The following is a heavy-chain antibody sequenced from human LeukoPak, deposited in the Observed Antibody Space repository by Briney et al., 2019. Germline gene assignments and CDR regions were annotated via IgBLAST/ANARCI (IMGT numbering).Heavy chain of an antibody. CDR3: AADSIPDYGDVRGDAFDI. CDR1: GFTVGDAW. D-gene: IGHD4-17*01. V-gene: IGHV3-15*01. Sequence: GGFLRLSCAASGFTVGDAWMSWVRQAPGKGLEWGGRIKSKIDGGTTDYAAPVKGRFTISRDASKGTLYLQMSSLKTEDTALYYCAADSIPDYGDVRGDAFDIWGQGTMVTVSS. CDR2: IKSKIDGGTT. J-gene: IGHJ3*02.